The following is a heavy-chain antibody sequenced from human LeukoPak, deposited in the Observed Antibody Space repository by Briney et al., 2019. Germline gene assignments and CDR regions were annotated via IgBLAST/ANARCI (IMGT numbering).Heavy chain of an antibody. J-gene: IGHJ4*02. CDR3: ARAGSALPCFDY. Sequence: PGGSLRLSCAASGFTFNTYSMNWVRQAPGKGLEWVSSITSSSSYIYYADSVKGRFTISRDNAKNSLYLQMNSLRAEDTAVYYCARAGSALPCFDYWGQGTLVTVSS. V-gene: IGHV3-21*01. D-gene: IGHD6-19*01. CDR2: ITSSSSYI. CDR1: GFTFNTYS.